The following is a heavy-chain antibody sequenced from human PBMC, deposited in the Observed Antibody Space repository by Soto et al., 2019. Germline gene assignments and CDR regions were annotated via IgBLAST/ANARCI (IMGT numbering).Heavy chain of an antibody. V-gene: IGHV3-64*01. D-gene: IGHD6-6*01. J-gene: IGHJ6*03. CDR1: GFTLRGYA. CDR2: ISSNGVGT. CDR3: ARRARPDFYYMDV. Sequence: EVQLAESGGGLAQPGGSLRLSCAASGFTLRGYAMDWVRQAPGKGLEYVSGISSNGVGTYYANSVQGRFTISRDNSKNTVYLQMGSLRPEDMAVYYCARRARPDFYYMDVLGKGTTVTVSS.